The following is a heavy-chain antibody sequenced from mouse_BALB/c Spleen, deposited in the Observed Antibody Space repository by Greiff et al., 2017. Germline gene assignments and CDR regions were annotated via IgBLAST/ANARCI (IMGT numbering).Heavy chain of an antibody. V-gene: IGHV1S126*01. J-gene: IGHJ2*01. CDR1: GYTFSSYW. CDR3: ARLLRLLYFDY. CDR2: IDPSDSET. D-gene: IGHD1-2*01. Sequence: QVQLQQSGAELMKPGASVKISCKATGYTFSSYWIEWVKQRPGHGLEWIGMIDPSDSETRLNQKFKDKATLTVDKSSSTAYMQLSSPTSEDSAVYYCARLLRLLYFDYWGQGTTLTVSS.